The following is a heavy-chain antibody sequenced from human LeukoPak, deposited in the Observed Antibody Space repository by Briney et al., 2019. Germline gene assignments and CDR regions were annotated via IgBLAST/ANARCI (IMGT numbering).Heavy chain of an antibody. Sequence: PGGSLRLSCAASGFTFSSYGMHWVRQAPGKGLEWVAVIWYDGSNKYYADSVKGRFTISRDNSKNTLYLQMNSLRAEDTAVYYCARGIAVAVPVSDAFDIWGQGTMVTVSS. CDR3: ARGIAVAVPVSDAFDI. J-gene: IGHJ3*02. V-gene: IGHV3-33*08. CDR2: IWYDGSNK. D-gene: IGHD6-19*01. CDR1: GFTFSSYG.